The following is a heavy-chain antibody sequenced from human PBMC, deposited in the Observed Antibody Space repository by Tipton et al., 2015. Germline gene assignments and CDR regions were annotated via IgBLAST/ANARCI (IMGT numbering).Heavy chain of an antibody. V-gene: IGHV4-31*03. CDR1: GDSISSGGYY. CDR2: SYYSGST. CDR3: ARVPFDYFDY. Sequence: TLSLTCTVSGDSISSGGYYWSWSRQHPGKGLEWLGYSYYSGSTYYNPSLKSRLTISVDMSKNQFSLKLSSVTAADTAVYYCARVPFDYFDYWGQGILATVSS. J-gene: IGHJ4*02.